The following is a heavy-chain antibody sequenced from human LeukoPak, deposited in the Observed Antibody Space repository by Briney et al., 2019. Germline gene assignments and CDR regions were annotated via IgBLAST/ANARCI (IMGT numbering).Heavy chain of an antibody. D-gene: IGHD3-10*01. V-gene: IGHV4-34*09. J-gene: IGHJ5*02. Sequence: SETLSLTCAVYGGSFSGYYWSWIRQPPGKGLEWIGYIYYSGSTYYNPSLKSRVTISVDTSKNQFSLKLSSVTAADTAVYYCARRGSGSIWFDPWGQGTLVTVSS. CDR3: ARRGSGSIWFDP. CDR1: GGSFSGYY. CDR2: IYYSGST.